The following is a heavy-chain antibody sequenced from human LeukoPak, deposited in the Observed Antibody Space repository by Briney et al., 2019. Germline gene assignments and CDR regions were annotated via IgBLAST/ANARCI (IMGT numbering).Heavy chain of an antibody. CDR1: GFTFRNYG. CDR2: ISYDGSNK. J-gene: IGHJ4*02. D-gene: IGHD2-15*01. CDR3: AKQLGYCSDGSCYFPY. V-gene: IGHV3-30*18. Sequence: AGGSLRLSCAASGFTFRNYGMHWVRQAPGKGLEWVAVISYDGSNKYYADSVKGRFTISRDNSKRTLFLQTDSLRGEDTAVYYCAKQLGYCSDGSCYFPYWGQGTLVTVSS.